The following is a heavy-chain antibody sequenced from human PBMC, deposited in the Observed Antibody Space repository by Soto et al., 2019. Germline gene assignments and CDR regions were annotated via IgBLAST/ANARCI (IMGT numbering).Heavy chain of an antibody. J-gene: IGHJ4*02. CDR1: GFTFSSYW. CDR2: IKQDGSEK. V-gene: IGHV3-7*04. Sequence: GGSLRLSCVASGFTFSSYWMSWVRQAPGKGLEWVANIKQDGSEKYYVDSVKGRFTISRDNAKNSLYLQMNSLRAEDTAVYYCARGVISFSYWGQGTLVTVSS. D-gene: IGHD3-10*01. CDR3: ARGVISFSY.